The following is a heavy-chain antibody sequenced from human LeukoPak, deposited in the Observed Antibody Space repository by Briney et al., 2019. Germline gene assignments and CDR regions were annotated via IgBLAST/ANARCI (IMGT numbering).Heavy chain of an antibody. CDR3: ANYCSSSSCHIRRAFDI. J-gene: IGHJ3*02. Sequence: SETLSLTCTVSGGSISSSSDYWGWIRQPPGKGLEWIGTIYYSGSTYYSPSPKSRVAISVDTSKNQFSLKLSSVTAADTAVYYCANYCSSSSCHIRRAFDIWGQGTMVTVSS. CDR2: IYYSGST. D-gene: IGHD2-2*02. V-gene: IGHV4-39*01. CDR1: GGSISSSSDY.